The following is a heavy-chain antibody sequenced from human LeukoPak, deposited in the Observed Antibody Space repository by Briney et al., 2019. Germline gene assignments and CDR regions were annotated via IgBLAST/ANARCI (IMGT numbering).Heavy chain of an antibody. CDR3: ARALGYCSGGSCYGMDV. D-gene: IGHD2-15*01. CDR1: GGTFSSYA. Sequence: SVKVSCKASGGTFSSYAIRWVRQAPGQGLEWMGGIIPIFGTANYAQKFQGRVTITTDKSTSTAYMELSSLRSEDTAVYYCARALGYCSGGSCYGMDVWGQGTTVTVSS. CDR2: IIPIFGTA. J-gene: IGHJ6*02. V-gene: IGHV1-69*05.